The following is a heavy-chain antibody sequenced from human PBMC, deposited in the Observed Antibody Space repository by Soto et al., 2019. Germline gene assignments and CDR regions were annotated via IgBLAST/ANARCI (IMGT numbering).Heavy chain of an antibody. D-gene: IGHD3-22*01. Sequence: GESLKISCKGSGYSFAGYWITWVRQKPGKGLEWMGRIDPSDSQTYYSPSFRGHVTISVTKSITTVFLQWSRLRASDTAMYYCARQIYDSDTGPNFQYYFDSWGQGTPVTVSS. CDR1: GYSFAGYW. V-gene: IGHV5-10-1*01. CDR2: IDPSDSQT. CDR3: ARQIYDSDTGPNFQYYFDS. J-gene: IGHJ4*02.